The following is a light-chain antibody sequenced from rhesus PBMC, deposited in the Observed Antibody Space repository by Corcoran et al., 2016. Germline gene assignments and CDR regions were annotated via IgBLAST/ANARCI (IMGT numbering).Light chain of an antibody. Sequence: DIQMTQSPSSLSASVGDTVTITCRASQGIKSYLNWFQQKPGKAPKLLIYAASSLESGVPSRFSGSGSGTDFTLTISSLQPEDFAVYYCLQNNSDPPWTFGQGTKVEIK. CDR3: LQNNSDPPWT. V-gene: IGKV1-28*02. CDR1: QGIKSY. J-gene: IGKJ1*01. CDR2: AAS.